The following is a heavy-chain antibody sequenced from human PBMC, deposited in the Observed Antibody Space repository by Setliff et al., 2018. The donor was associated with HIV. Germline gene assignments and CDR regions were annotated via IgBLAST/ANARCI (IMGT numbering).Heavy chain of an antibody. CDR3: ARQVNFWSGYFDY. V-gene: IGHV1-8*03. Sequence: ASVKVSCKTSGYTFTSYDINWVRQATGQGLEWMGWMNPNSGNRGYAQKFQGRVTITADESTSTAYMELSSLRSDDTAVYYCARQVNFWSGYFDYWGQGTLVTVSS. D-gene: IGHD3-3*01. J-gene: IGHJ4*02. CDR2: MNPNSGNR. CDR1: GYTFTSYD.